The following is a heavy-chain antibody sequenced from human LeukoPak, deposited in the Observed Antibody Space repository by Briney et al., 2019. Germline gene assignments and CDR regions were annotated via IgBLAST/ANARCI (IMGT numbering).Heavy chain of an antibody. CDR3: ASYSGPGEDY. D-gene: IGHD3-16*01. Sequence: PSETLSLTCTVSGGSISSYYWSWIRQPPGKGLEWIGYIYYSGSTNYNPSLKSRVTISVDTSKNQFSLKLSSVTAADTAVYYCASYSGPGEDYWGQGTLVTVSS. V-gene: IGHV4-59*08. CDR1: GGSISSYY. J-gene: IGHJ4*02. CDR2: IYYSGST.